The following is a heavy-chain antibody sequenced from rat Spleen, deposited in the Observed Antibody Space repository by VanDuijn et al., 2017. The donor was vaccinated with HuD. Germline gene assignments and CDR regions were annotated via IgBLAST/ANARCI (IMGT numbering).Heavy chain of an antibody. Sequence: EVQLVESGGGLVQPGRSLKLSCAASGFTFSDYNMAWVRQAPKKGLEWVATISYDGSSTYYRDSVKGRFTISRDNAKSTLYLQMNSLRSEDTATYYCARHSSAPIYVMDAWGQGASVTVSS. J-gene: IGHJ4*01. V-gene: IGHV5-7*01. CDR1: GFTFSDYN. D-gene: IGHD3-8*01. CDR3: ARHSSAPIYVMDA. CDR2: ISYDGSST.